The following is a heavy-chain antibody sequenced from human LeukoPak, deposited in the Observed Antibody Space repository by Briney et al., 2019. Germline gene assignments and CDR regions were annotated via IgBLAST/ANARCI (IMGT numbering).Heavy chain of an antibody. J-gene: IGHJ4*02. V-gene: IGHV3-9*03. CDR3: AKDIGGQLSSFDY. D-gene: IGHD6-6*01. CDR2: ISWNSGSI. Sequence: PGGSLRLSCAASGFTFDDYAMHWVRQAPGKGLEWVSGISWNSGSIGYADSVKGRFTISRDNAKNSLYLQMNSLRAEDMALYYCAKDIGGQLSSFDYWGQGTLVTVSS. CDR1: GFTFDDYA.